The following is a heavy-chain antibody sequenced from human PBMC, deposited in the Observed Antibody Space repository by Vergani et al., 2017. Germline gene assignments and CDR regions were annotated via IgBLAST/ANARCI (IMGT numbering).Heavy chain of an antibody. V-gene: IGHV3-23*01. D-gene: IGHD1/OR15-1a*01. CDR3: GKLTHGTLLMGGPIWGH. CDR2: ISGGDDTS. J-gene: IGHJ4*02. CDR1: GFTFSNYQ. Sequence: EVQMLESGGGLVQPGGSRRLSCVASGFTFSNYQMNWFRQAPGKGLEWVSTISGGDDTSAYAESVKGRFTISRDNSKNTLYLQMNSLRAEDTAVYYCGKLTHGTLLMGGPIWGHWGQGTLVTVSS.